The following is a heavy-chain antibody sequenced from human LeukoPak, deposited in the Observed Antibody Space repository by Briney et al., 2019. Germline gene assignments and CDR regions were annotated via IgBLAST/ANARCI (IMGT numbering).Heavy chain of an antibody. D-gene: IGHD3-16*02. J-gene: IGHJ4*02. CDR2: INHSGST. CDR1: GGSFSGYY. V-gene: IGHV4-34*01. Sequence: PETLSLTCAVYGGSFSGYYWSWIRQPPGKGLEWTGEINHSGSTNYNPSLKSRVTISVDTSKNQFSLKLSSVTAADTAVYYCARGRNTAGPSEESDYWGQGTLVTVSS. CDR3: ARGRNTAGPSEESDY.